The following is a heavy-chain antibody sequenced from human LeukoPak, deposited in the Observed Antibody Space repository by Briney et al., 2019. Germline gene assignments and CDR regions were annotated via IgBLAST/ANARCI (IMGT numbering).Heavy chain of an antibody. CDR2: TNTNSGNT. CDR1: GYTFTSYD. V-gene: IGHV1-8*01. J-gene: IGHJ6*03. CDR3: ARGHYYYYMDV. Sequence: ASVKVSCKASGYTFTSYDINWVRQATGQGLEWMGWTNTNSGNTGYAQKFQGRVNMTRNTSISTAYMELSSLRSEDTAVYYCARGHYYYYMDVWGKGTTVTISS.